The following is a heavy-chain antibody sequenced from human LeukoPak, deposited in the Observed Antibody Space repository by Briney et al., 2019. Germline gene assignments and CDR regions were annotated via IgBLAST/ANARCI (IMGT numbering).Heavy chain of an antibody. CDR2: IKQDGSEK. Sequence: TGGSLRLSCVASGFTFNSNWMSWVRQAPGKGLEWVANIKQDGSEKYYVDSVKGRFTISRDNTKNSLSLQMNSLRAEETAVYYCARDKYYDRYFDSWGQGTLVTVSS. CDR1: GFTFNSNW. D-gene: IGHD3-22*01. J-gene: IGHJ4*02. CDR3: ARDKYYDRYFDS. V-gene: IGHV3-7*01.